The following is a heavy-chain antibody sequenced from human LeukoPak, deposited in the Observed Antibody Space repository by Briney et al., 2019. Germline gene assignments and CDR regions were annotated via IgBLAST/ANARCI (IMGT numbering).Heavy chain of an antibody. CDR1: GGTFSSYA. CDR3: AREGRYNWNVGDAFDI. J-gene: IGHJ3*02. V-gene: IGHV1-69*04. D-gene: IGHD1-20*01. Sequence: SVKVSCKASGGTFSSYAISWVRQAPGQGLEWMGRIIPILGIANYAQKFQGRVAITADKSTSTAYMELSSLRSEDTAVYYCAREGRYNWNVGDAFDIWGQGTMVTVSS. CDR2: IIPILGIA.